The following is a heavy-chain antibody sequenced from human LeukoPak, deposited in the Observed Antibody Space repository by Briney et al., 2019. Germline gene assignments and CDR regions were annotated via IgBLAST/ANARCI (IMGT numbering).Heavy chain of an antibody. J-gene: IGHJ4*02. CDR1: EFTFSNAW. Sequence: PGGSLRLSCAASEFTFSNAWMNWVRQGPGKGLEWVGRIKSKTDGGTTDYAAPVEGRFTISRGDSKNTVYLQMNSLKTDDTAVYYCTSQYFDYWGQGTLVAVSS. CDR3: TSQYFDY. V-gene: IGHV3-15*01. CDR2: IKSKTDGGTT.